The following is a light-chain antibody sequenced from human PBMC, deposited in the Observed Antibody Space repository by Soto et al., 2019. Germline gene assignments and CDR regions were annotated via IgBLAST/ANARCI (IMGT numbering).Light chain of an antibody. CDR1: SSDVGAYNL. Sequence: QSALTQPASVSGSPGQSITISCTGTSSDVGAYNLVSWYQHHPDKAPKLMICEVSNRPSGVSDRFSGSKSGNTASLTISGLQAEDEADYYCASLTTTNFVFGTGTKLTVL. CDR3: ASLTTTNFV. V-gene: IGLV2-14*01. J-gene: IGLJ1*01. CDR2: EVS.